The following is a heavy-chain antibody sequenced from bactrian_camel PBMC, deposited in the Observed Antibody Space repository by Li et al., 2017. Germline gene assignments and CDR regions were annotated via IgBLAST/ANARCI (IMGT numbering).Heavy chain of an antibody. J-gene: IGHJ4*01. CDR3: AATEGRCIPYGPLSQDQYAY. D-gene: IGHD1*01. CDR1: GYIGNRNC. Sequence: HVQLVESGGGSVQPGGSLRLSCAASGYIGNRNCMAWFRQAPGKEREGVAAIAPSTGSTYYDDSVKGRFTVSHVNSNNTLHLQMDDLKPEDTAVYFCAATEGRCIPYGPLSQDQYAYWGQGTQVTVS. CDR2: IAPSTGST. V-gene: IGHV3S1*01.